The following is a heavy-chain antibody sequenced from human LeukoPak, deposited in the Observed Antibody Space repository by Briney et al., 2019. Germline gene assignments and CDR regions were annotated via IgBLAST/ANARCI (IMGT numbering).Heavy chain of an antibody. CDR3: ARVVIVRGWFDP. V-gene: IGHV3-7*01. CDR2: IKQDGKRGSDK. J-gene: IGHJ5*02. Sequence: GGSLRLSCVASGFSFKKYWMSWVRQAPGKGLEWVANIKQDGKRGSDKYSVDSVKGRFTISRDNAKNSLYLQMKSLRAEDTAVYYCARVVIVRGWFDPWGQGTLVTVSS. CDR1: GFSFKKYW. D-gene: IGHD2/OR15-2a*01.